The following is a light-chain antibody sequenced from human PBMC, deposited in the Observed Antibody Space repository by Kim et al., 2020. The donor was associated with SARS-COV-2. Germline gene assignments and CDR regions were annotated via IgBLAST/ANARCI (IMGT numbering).Light chain of an antibody. CDR3: QQYNSYSGT. Sequence: DIQMTQSPSTLSASVGDRVTITCRASQSISTWLAWYQQKPGKAPKLLIYQASSLEIGVPLRFSGSGSGTEFTLTISSLQPDDFATYYCQQYNSYSGTFGQGTKVDIK. CDR1: QSISTW. V-gene: IGKV1-5*03. J-gene: IGKJ1*01. CDR2: QAS.